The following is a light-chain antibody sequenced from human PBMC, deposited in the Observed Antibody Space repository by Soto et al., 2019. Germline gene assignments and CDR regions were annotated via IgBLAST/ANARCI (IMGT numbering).Light chain of an antibody. CDR1: QSISSW. J-gene: IGKJ1*01. CDR3: QQYNSYPWT. CDR2: KAS. Sequence: QVTQSRSTLSASVGARLTITCRASQSISSWLAWYQQKQGKAPKLLIYKASSLESGVPSRFSGSGYGTEFNLTISSLQTDDFATYYCQQYNSYPWTFGQGTKVDIK. V-gene: IGKV1-5*03.